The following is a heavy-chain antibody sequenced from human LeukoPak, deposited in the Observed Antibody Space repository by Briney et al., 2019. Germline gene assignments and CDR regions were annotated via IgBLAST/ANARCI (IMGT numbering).Heavy chain of an antibody. CDR1: GYTFTGYY. CDR3: ATSIAAPLDY. Sequence: ASVKVSCKASGYTFTGYYLHWVRQAPGQGLEWMGWINPNSGGTTYAQKFQGRVTMTRDTSISAAYMELSRLRSDDTAMYYCATSIAAPLDYWGQGTPVTVSS. V-gene: IGHV1-2*02. J-gene: IGHJ4*02. D-gene: IGHD6-6*01. CDR2: INPNSGGT.